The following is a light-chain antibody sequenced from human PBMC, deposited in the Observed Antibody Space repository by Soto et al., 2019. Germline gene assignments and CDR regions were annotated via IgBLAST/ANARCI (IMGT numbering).Light chain of an antibody. CDR1: QSVSTS. CDR2: DAS. Sequence: EIVLTQSPATLSLPPGERATLSCRSSQSVSTSLAWYQQKPGQAPRLLIHDASNRATGIPVRFSGSGSGTDFTLTIDCLEPEDYAVYYCQQRSDWPSITFGQGTRLEIK. J-gene: IGKJ5*01. CDR3: QQRSDWPSIT. V-gene: IGKV3-11*01.